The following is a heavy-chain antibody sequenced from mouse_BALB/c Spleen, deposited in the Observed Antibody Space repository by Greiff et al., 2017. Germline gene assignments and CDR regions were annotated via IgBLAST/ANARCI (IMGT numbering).Heavy chain of an antibody. CDR1: GFSLTSYG. Sequence: VQLKESGPGLVQPSQSLSITCTVSGFSLTSYGVHWVRQSPGKGLEWLGVIWSGGSTDYNAAFISRLSISKDNSKSQVFFKMNSLQANDTAIYYCARGGTTVDWYFDVWGAGTTVTVSS. J-gene: IGHJ1*01. CDR2: IWSGGST. D-gene: IGHD1-1*01. CDR3: ARGGTTVDWYFDV. V-gene: IGHV2-2*02.